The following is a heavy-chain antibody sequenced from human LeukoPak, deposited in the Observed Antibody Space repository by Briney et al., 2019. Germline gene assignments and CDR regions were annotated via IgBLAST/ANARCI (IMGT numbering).Heavy chain of an antibody. CDR2: ISSSGSTI. V-gene: IGHV3-11*04. CDR3: ARDRGSSSPTGYYYYYGMDV. J-gene: IGHJ6*02. D-gene: IGHD6-6*01. CDR1: GFTFSDYY. Sequence: GGSLRLSCAASGFTFSDYYMSWIRQAPGKGLEWVSYISSSGSTIYYADSVKGRFTISRDNAKNSLYLQMNSLRAEDTAVYYCARDRGSSSPTGYYYYYGMDVWGQGTTVTVPS.